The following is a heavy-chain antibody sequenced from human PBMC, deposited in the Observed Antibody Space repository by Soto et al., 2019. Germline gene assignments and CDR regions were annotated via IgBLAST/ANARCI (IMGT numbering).Heavy chain of an antibody. Sequence: GAVKVSCKASGYTFSTSGISWVRQAPGQGLEWVGWIRPDNGKTKSAQRLQGRVTLTTDTSASTAYMELRSLTSDDTAMYYCARDTESNRYNDWGQGTLVPVSS. CDR3: ARDTESNRYND. V-gene: IGHV1-18*01. D-gene: IGHD1-20*01. CDR1: GYTFSTSG. CDR2: IRPDNGKT. J-gene: IGHJ1*01.